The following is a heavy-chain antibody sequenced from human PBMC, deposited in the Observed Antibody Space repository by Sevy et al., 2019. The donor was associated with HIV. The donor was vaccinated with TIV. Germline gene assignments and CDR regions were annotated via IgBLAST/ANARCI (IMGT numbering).Heavy chain of an antibody. CDR3: ARNFRGYDFWSGYDFDY. D-gene: IGHD3-3*01. CDR1: GYTFTSYG. CDR2: ISAYNGNT. Sequence: ASVKVSCKASGYTFTSYGISWVRQAPGQGLEWMGWISAYNGNTNYAQKLKGRVTMTTDTSTSTAYMELRSLGSDDTAVYYCARNFRGYDFWSGYDFDYWGQGTLVTVSS. V-gene: IGHV1-18*01. J-gene: IGHJ4*02.